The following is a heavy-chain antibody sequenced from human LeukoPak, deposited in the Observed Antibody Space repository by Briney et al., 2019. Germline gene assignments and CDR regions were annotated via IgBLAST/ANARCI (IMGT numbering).Heavy chain of an antibody. CDR2: IYYSGSS. V-gene: IGHV4-30-4*01. J-gene: IGHJ4*02. CDR3: ARGRGYSYKNFDS. CDR1: GGSISSGDYY. Sequence: SQTLSLTCTVPGGSISSGDYYWSWIRQPPGKGLEWVGYIYYSGSSYYNPSLKSRLTISVDTSKNRFSLKLTSVTAADTAVYYCARGRGYSYKNFDSWDQGTLVTVSS. D-gene: IGHD5-18*01.